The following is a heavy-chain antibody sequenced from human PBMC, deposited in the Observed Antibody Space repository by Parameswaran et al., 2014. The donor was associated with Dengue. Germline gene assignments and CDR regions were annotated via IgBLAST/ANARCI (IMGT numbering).Heavy chain of an antibody. V-gene: IGHV3-7*01. J-gene: IGHJ6*02. CDR3: AREGYSSGWYIYYYGMDV. Sequence: VRQAPGKGLEWVANIKQDGSEKYYVDSVKGRFTISRDNAKNSLYLQMNSLRAEDTAVYYCAREGYSSGWYIYYYGMDVWGQGTTVTVSS. CDR2: IKQDGSEK. D-gene: IGHD6-19*01.